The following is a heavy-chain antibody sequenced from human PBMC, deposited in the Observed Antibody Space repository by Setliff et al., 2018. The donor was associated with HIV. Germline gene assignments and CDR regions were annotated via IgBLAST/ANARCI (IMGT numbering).Heavy chain of an antibody. Sequence: SETLSLTCSVSGASIRGHYWSWIRQSPGKGLEWIGIIYYSGSTYYKPSLKSRVTISVDTSKNQFSLKLNSVTAADTAMYYCARVVDADYLDYWGQGTPVTVSS. CDR1: GASIRGHY. CDR3: ARVVDADYLDY. J-gene: IGHJ4*02. V-gene: IGHV4-59*04. CDR2: IYYSGST. D-gene: IGHD2-15*01.